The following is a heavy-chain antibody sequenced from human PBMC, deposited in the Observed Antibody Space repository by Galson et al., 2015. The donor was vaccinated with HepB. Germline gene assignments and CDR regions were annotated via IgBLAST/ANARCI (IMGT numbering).Heavy chain of an antibody. CDR3: TKGPRSGMDV. V-gene: IGHV4-59*01. CDR1: GGSISSYY. CDR2: IYYSGTI. J-gene: IGHJ6*02. Sequence: SETLSLTCTVSGGSISSYYWSWIRQPPGKGLEWIGYIYYSGTINYNPSLKSRVTISLDTSKNQFSLKLSSVTAADTAVYYCTKGPRSGMDVWGQGTTVTVSS.